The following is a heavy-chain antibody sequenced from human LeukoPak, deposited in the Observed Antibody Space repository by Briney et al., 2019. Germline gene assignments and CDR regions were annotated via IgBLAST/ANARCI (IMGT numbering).Heavy chain of an antibody. J-gene: IGHJ4*02. D-gene: IGHD1-1*01. Sequence: SETLSLTCTFSGGSITTFYWRWIRQPPGQRLEWIGYIHYTGSTNYNPSLKSRVTISIDTSKNQFSLQLTSVTAADTAVYYCASASNNYYFDFWGQGTLVTVSS. CDR3: ASASNNYYFDF. CDR2: IHYTGST. CDR1: GGSITTFY. V-gene: IGHV4-59*13.